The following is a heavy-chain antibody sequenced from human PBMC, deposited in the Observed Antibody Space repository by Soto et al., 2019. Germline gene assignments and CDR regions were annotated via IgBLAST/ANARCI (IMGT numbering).Heavy chain of an antibody. CDR2: IYYSGST. D-gene: IGHD5-12*01. CDR3: ASFSRLGYGHYFDY. J-gene: IGHJ4*02. V-gene: IGHV4-59*01. CDR1: GGSISSYY. Sequence: ETLSLTCTVSGGSISSYYWSWIRQPPGKGLEWIGYIYYSGSTNYNPSLKSRVTISVDTSKNQFSLKLSSVTAADTAVYYCASFSRLGYGHYFDYWGQGTLVTVSS.